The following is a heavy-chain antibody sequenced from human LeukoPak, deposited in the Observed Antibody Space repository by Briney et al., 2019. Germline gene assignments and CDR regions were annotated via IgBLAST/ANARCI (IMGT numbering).Heavy chain of an antibody. CDR1: GGSISSYY. CDR3: ARGSALGLFWSGYYRAFDI. D-gene: IGHD3-3*01. Sequence: SETLSLTCTVSGGSISSYYWSLIRQPAGKGLEWIGRIYTSGSTNYNPSLKSRVTISVDTSKNQFSLKLSSVTAADTAVYYCARGSALGLFWSGYYRAFDIRGQGTMVTVSS. J-gene: IGHJ3*02. CDR2: IYTSGST. V-gene: IGHV4-4*07.